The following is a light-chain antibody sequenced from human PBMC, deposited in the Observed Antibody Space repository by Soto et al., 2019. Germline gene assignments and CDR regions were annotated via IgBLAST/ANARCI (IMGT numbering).Light chain of an antibody. CDR1: QSLLHSNGYNY. Sequence: DIVMTQSPLSLPVTPGEPASISCRSSQSLLHSNGYNYLDWYLQKPGQSPQLLIYLGSNRASGVPERFSGSGSGTDIKLKISRVEAEDVGVYYCMQALQTPYTFGQGTKLEIK. CDR3: MQALQTPYT. J-gene: IGKJ2*01. CDR2: LGS. V-gene: IGKV2-28*01.